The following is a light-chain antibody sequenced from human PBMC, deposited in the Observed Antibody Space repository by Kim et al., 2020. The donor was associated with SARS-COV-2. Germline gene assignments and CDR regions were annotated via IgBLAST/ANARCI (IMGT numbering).Light chain of an antibody. Sequence: GKTVTITCTGTRKDVDAYDYVSWYQQHAGTAPKLIIYDVSKRSSGVPERFSASKSGNTASLTISGLQVEDEAEYSCCSYAGRSIYVFGGGTKVTVL. CDR1: RKDVDAYDY. J-gene: IGLJ1*01. CDR3: CSYAGRSIYV. V-gene: IGLV2-11*03. CDR2: DVS.